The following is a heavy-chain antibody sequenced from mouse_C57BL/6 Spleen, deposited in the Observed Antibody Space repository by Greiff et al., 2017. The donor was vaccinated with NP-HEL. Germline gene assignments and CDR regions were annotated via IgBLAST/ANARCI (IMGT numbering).Heavy chain of an antibody. CDR1: GYTFTSYW. CDR3: ARWSNYVYFDY. J-gene: IGHJ2*01. D-gene: IGHD2-5*01. CDR2: IDPSDSET. V-gene: IGHV1-52*01. Sequence: QVQLQQPGAELVRPGSSVKLSCKASGYTFTSYWMHWVKQRPIQGLEWIGNIDPSDSETHYNQKFKDKATLTVDKSSSTAYMQLSSLTSEDSAVYYCARWSNYVYFDYWGQGTTLTVSS.